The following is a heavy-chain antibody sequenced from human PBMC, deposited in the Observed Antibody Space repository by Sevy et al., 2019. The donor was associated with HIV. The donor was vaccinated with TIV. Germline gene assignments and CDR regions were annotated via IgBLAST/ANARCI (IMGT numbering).Heavy chain of an antibody. CDR3: AVRRRVVILCVVRRRDQFCFYGMAV. CDR1: GESFSSYY. Sequence: SETLSLTCAVYGESFSSYYWSWIRQSPGKGLEWIGEINHSGTTNYHPSLKSRGSISADTSRNQFSLKLTSVTAADTGVYYCAVRRRVVILCVVRRRDQFCFYGMAVWGQGTTVTVSS. J-gene: IGHJ6*02. V-gene: IGHV4-34*01. D-gene: IGHD3-10*02. CDR2: INHSGTT.